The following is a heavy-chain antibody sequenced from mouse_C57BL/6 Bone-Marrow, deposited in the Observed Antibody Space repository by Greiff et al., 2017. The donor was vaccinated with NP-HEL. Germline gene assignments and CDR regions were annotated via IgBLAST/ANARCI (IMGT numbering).Heavy chain of an antibody. CDR2: ISSGGSYT. V-gene: IGHV5-6*02. D-gene: IGHD1-1*01. Sequence: EVMLVESGGDLVKPGGSLKLSCAASGFTFSSYGMSWVRQTPDKRLEWVATISSGGSYTYYPDSVKGRYTISRDNAKNTLYLQMSSLKSEDTAMDYCARHRGTVVAPWFDVWGTGTTVTVSS. CDR3: ARHRGTVVAPWFDV. CDR1: GFTFSSYG. J-gene: IGHJ1*03.